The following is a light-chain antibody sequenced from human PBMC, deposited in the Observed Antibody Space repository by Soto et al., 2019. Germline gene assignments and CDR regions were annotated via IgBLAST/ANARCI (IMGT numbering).Light chain of an antibody. CDR1: QSVTSSY. Sequence: EIVLTQSPCTLSLSPGERATLSCRASQSVTSSYLAWYQHKRGQAPRLLIYGASSRATGIPDRFGGSGSGPDFTLTISRLEPEDFAVYYCQQYGSSPYTFGQGTKLEIK. CDR3: QQYGSSPYT. J-gene: IGKJ2*01. V-gene: IGKV3-20*01. CDR2: GAS.